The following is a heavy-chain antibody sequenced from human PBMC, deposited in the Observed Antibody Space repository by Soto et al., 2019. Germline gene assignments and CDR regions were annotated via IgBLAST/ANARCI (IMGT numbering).Heavy chain of an antibody. CDR1: GFTFSSYA. CDR3: ARDESVVVVAATRFDY. Sequence: GSLRLSCAASGFTFSSYAMHWVRQAPGKGLEWVAVISYDGSNKYYADSVKGRFTISRDNSKNTLYLQMNSLRAEDTAVYYCARDESVVVVAATRFDYWGQGTLVTVSS. V-gene: IGHV3-30-3*01. D-gene: IGHD2-15*01. CDR2: ISYDGSNK. J-gene: IGHJ4*02.